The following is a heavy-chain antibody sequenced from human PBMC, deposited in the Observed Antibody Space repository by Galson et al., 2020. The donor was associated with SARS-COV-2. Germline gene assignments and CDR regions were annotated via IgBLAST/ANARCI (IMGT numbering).Heavy chain of an antibody. J-gene: IGHJ5*02. D-gene: IGHD3-10*01. CDR3: ARDRGGNYYGSGSYYEKYNWFDP. V-gene: IGHV3-30-3*01. Sequence: GGSLRLSCAASGFTFSSYAMHWVRQAPGKGLEWVAVISYDGSNKYYADSVKGRFTISRDNSKNTLYLQMNSLRAEDTAVYYCARDRGGNYYGSGSYYEKYNWFDPWGQGTLVTVSS. CDR2: ISYDGSNK. CDR1: GFTFSSYA.